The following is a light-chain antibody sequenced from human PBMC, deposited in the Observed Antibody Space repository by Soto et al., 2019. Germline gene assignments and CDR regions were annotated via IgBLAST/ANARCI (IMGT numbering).Light chain of an antibody. CDR3: GSYTSVSTYV. Sequence: QSALTQPASVSGSPGQSITISCTGTSSDVGGYNYVSWYQQHPGKAPKLRIYEVSNRPPGVSNRFSGSKSDNTASLTISGLQAEDEADYYCGSYTSVSTYVFGTGTQLTVL. CDR1: SSDVGGYNY. J-gene: IGLJ1*01. CDR2: EVS. V-gene: IGLV2-14*01.